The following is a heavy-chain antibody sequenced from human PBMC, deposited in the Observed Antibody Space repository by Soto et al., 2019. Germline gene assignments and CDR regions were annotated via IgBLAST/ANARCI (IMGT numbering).Heavy chain of an antibody. CDR2: ISGRGGRA. D-gene: IGHD6-19*01. V-gene: IGHV3-23*01. CDR1: GFSFSSYA. CDR3: AKDRSQGAVAGTSDFDY. Sequence: EVQMLESGGGLVQAGGSLRLSCAASGFSFSSYALNWVRQAPGKGLEWVSTISGRGGRAYYADSVKGRFTISRGNSKNALYLQLDSLRAEDTAVYYCAKDRSQGAVAGTSDFDYWGQGTLVTVSS. J-gene: IGHJ4*02.